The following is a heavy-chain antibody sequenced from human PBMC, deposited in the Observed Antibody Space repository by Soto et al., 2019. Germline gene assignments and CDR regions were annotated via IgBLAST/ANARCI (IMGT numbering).Heavy chain of an antibody. CDR1: GGSFSGYY. V-gene: IGHV4-34*01. CDR3: ARHGGYYFDY. Sequence: SETLSLTCAVYGGSFSGYYWSWIRQPPGKGLEWIGEIGHSGGTVYNPSLESRVTISEDSSNNQFSLKLNSVTAADTAVYYCARHGGYYFDYCGQGPPVTVYS. CDR2: IGHSGGT. J-gene: IGHJ4*02. D-gene: IGHD3-16*01.